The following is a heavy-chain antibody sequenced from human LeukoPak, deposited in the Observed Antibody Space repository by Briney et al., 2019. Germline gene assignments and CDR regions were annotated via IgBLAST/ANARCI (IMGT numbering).Heavy chain of an antibody. V-gene: IGHV3-30*02. CDR3: AKAAAAGTLISYYYYYMDV. D-gene: IGHD6-13*01. CDR1: GFTFNKHG. J-gene: IGHJ6*03. Sequence: PGGSLRLSCAASGFTFNKHGMHWVRQAPGKGLEWFSFIRNDGNDKYYADSVKGRFTISRDNSKNTLYLQMNSLRAEDTAVYYCAKAAAAGTLISYYYYYMDVWGKGTTVTISS. CDR2: IRNDGNDK.